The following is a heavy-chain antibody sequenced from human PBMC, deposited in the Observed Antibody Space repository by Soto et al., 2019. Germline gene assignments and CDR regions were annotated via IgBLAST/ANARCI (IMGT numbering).Heavy chain of an antibody. CDR3: ARVSGIYYYGMDV. D-gene: IGHD3-10*01. J-gene: IGHJ6*02. V-gene: IGHV4-30-2*01. CDR1: GGSISSGGYS. Sequence: PSETLSLTCAVSGGSISSGGYSWSWIRQPPGKGLEWIGYIYHSGSTYYNPSLKSRVTISVDRSKNQFSLKLSSVTAADTAVYYWARVSGIYYYGMDVWGQGTTVTVSS. CDR2: IYHSGST.